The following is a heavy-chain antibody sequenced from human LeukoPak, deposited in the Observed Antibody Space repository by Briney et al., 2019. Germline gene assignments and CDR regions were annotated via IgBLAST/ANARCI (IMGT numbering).Heavy chain of an antibody. CDR3: ARDGGFV. CDR2: IKHDGSEK. V-gene: IGHV3-7*01. J-gene: IGHJ4*02. Sequence: GGSLRLSCAASGFSFSGYWMSWVRQAPGKGLEWVANIKHDGSEKYYVDSVRGRFTIFRDNAKNSLYLQMNSLRAEDTAVYYCARDGGFVWGQGTLVTVSS. CDR1: GFSFSGYW. D-gene: IGHD4-23*01.